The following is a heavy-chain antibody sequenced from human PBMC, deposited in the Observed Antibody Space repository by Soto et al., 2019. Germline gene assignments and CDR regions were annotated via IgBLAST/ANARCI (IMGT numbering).Heavy chain of an antibody. Sequence: QVTLKESGPVLVKPTETLTLTCTVSGFSLSNAGMGVSWIRQPPGKALEWLAHIFSNDERRFSTSLKNRLTISKDPFNSQVVLIMTNMAPVDTATYYCAQTEDGGRSRTPAGWFDAWGQGTLVTVSS. D-gene: IGHD2-15*01. CDR1: GFSLSNAGMG. J-gene: IGHJ5*02. V-gene: IGHV2-26*01. CDR2: IFSNDER. CDR3: AQTEDGGRSRTPAGWFDA.